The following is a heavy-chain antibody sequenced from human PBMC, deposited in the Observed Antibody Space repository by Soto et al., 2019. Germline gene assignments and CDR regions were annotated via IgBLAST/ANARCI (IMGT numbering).Heavy chain of an antibody. CDR2: INHSGST. Sequence: QVQLQQWGAGLLKPSETLSLTCAVYGGSFSGYYWSWIRQPPGKGLEWIGEINHSGSTNYNPSLKIRVPHPEAPSKNRFPRRLGSVPAPAPAVYYGAGGGLMGTMPPPPPNFDYWGQGTLVTVSS. CDR3: AGGGLMGTMPPPPPNFDY. J-gene: IGHJ4*02. CDR1: GGSFSGYY. V-gene: IGHV4-34*01. D-gene: IGHD1-7*01.